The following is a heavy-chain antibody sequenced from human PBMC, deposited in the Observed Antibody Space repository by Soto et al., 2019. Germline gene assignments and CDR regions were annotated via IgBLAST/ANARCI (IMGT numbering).Heavy chain of an antibody. J-gene: IGHJ1*01. Sequence: EVQLVESGGGSVQPGRSLRLSCAASGFTFDEYAMHWVRQPPGKGLEWVSSISWNSDTIGYADSVKGRFTISRDNVKKSLYLQMNSLRAEDTALYYCVKVGGLGSYYQAYFHKWGQGTLVTVSS. CDR2: ISWNSDTI. D-gene: IGHD3-10*01. CDR1: GFTFDEYA. CDR3: VKVGGLGSYYQAYFHK. V-gene: IGHV3-9*01.